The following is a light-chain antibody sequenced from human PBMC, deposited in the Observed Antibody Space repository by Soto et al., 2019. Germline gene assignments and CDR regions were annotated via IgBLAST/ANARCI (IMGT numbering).Light chain of an antibody. V-gene: IGLV2-14*01. CDR3: SSYTSSSTLV. CDR1: SNDVGGYNY. J-gene: IGLJ2*01. Sequence: QSALTQPASVSGSPGQSITISCTGTSNDVGGYNYVSWYQQHPGKAPKLMIYDVSNRPSGVSNRFSGSKSGNTASLTISGLQAEDAAHYYCSSYTSSSTLVFGGGTKVTVL. CDR2: DVS.